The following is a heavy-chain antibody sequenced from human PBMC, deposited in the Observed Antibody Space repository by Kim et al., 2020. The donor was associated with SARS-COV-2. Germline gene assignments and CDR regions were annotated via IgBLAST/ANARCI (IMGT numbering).Heavy chain of an antibody. Sequence: SQTLSLTCAISGDSDSSNSAAWNWIRQSPSRGLEWLGRTYYRSKWYNDYAVSVKSRITINPDTSKNQFSLQLNSVTPEDTAVYYCASQYYDFCSGYFYFDTWGEGTLVTVS. D-gene: IGHD3-3*01. CDR1: GDSDSSNSAA. CDR2: TYYRSKWYN. J-gene: IGHJ4*02. V-gene: IGHV6-1*01. CDR3: ASQYYDFCSGYFYFDT.